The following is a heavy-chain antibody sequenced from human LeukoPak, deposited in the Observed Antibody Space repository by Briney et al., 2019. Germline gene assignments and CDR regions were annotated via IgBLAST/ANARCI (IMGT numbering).Heavy chain of an antibody. CDR3: ARLLGYYYDSSGYHDAFDI. Sequence: PGESLKISCKGSGYRFTSYWIGWVRQMPGKGLEWMGIIYPGDSDTRYSPSFQGQVTISADKSISTAYLQWSSLKASDTAMYYCARLLGYYYDSSGYHDAFDIWGQGTMVTVSS. V-gene: IGHV5-51*01. J-gene: IGHJ3*02. D-gene: IGHD3-22*01. CDR2: IYPGDSDT. CDR1: GYRFTSYW.